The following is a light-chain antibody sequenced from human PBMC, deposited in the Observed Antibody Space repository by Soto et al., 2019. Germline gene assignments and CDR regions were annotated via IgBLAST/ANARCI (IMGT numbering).Light chain of an antibody. Sequence: DIQMTQSPSSLSASVGDRVTITCRASQSISSYLNWHQQKPVKAPKLLIYAASSLQSGVTSRFSCSGSVTAFTLTISSLQPEDFATYYCQQSYSTPFAFGGGTKVEIK. CDR3: QQSYSTPFA. J-gene: IGKJ4*01. V-gene: IGKV1-39*01. CDR1: QSISSY. CDR2: AAS.